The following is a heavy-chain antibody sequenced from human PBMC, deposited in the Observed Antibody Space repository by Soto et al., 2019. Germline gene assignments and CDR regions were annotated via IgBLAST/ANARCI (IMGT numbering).Heavy chain of an antibody. CDR3: ARDLKEYCSDGKCNWFDP. Sequence: WETLSLTCTVSGASISTYYWSWIRQPPGKGLEWIGYISYSGSTNYNPSLKSRVTISFDASKNEISLQVRSATAADAAVYYCARDLKEYCSDGKCNWFDPWGQGTLVTVSS. CDR2: ISYSGST. J-gene: IGHJ5*02. D-gene: IGHD2-15*01. V-gene: IGHV4-59*01. CDR1: GASISTYY.